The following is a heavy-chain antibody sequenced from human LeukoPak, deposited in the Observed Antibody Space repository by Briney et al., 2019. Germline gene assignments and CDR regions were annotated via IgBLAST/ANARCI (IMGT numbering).Heavy chain of an antibody. J-gene: IGHJ4*02. V-gene: IGHV3-72*01. CDR2: TKNKANSYIS. CDR3: AREGYRAGNFDY. D-gene: IGHD5-24*01. Sequence: PGGSLRLSCAASGFTFSDHFIHWVRQAPGKGLEWVGRTKNKANSYISEYAASVKGRFTISRDDSKNSLYLQMNSLNTVDTAVYYCAREGYRAGNFDYWGEGTLVTVSS. CDR1: GFTFSDHF.